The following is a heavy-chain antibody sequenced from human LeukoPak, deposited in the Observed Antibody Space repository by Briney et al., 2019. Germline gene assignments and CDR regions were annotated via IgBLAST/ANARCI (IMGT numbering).Heavy chain of an antibody. J-gene: IGHJ4*02. D-gene: IGHD1-26*01. CDR2: IKSKSAGGTT. CDR3: TPGLFSKWELP. CDR1: GFTFTNSW. Sequence: PGRSLRLSCAASGFTFTNSWMNWVRQAPGKGLEWVGHIKSKSAGGTTDYAAPVKGRFSISRDDSKNTLSLQMNSLKSEDTAVYFCTPGLFSKWELPWGQGTLVSV. V-gene: IGHV3-15*07.